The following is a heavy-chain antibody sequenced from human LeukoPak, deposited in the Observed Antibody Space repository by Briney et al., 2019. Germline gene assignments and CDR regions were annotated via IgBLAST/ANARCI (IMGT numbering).Heavy chain of an antibody. Sequence: PSETLSLTCTVSGGSISSGSYYWSWIRQPAGKGLEWIGRIYTTGSTNYNPSLKSRLTISVDTSKNQFSLKLSSVTAADTAVYYCASGYSSGWADAFDIWGQGTMVTVSS. V-gene: IGHV4-61*02. D-gene: IGHD6-19*01. J-gene: IGHJ3*02. CDR2: IYTTGST. CDR1: GGSISSGSYY. CDR3: ASGYSSGWADAFDI.